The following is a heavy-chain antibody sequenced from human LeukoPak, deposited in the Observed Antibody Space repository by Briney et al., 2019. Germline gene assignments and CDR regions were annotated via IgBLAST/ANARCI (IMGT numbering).Heavy chain of an antibody. J-gene: IGHJ4*02. Sequence: VKVSCKASGFTFTSSAMQWVRQARGQRLEWIGWIVVGSGNTNYAQKFQERVTITRDMSTSTAYMELSSLRSEDTAVYYCARALGYCSSTSCLDYWGQGTLVTVSS. V-gene: IGHV1-58*02. CDR3: ARALGYCSSTSCLDY. CDR1: GFTFTSSA. D-gene: IGHD2-2*01. CDR2: IVVGSGNT.